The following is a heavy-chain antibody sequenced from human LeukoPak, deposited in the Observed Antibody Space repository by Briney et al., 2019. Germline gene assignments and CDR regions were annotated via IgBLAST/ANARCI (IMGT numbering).Heavy chain of an antibody. CDR2: ISGSSSTT. Sequence: PGGSLRLSCEGSGFTFSSHAMSWVRQAPGKGLEWVSVISGSSSTTYYADSVKGRFSISRDNSKNTLFLQMNSLRAEDSAVYFCARSTSPNGFISFYGIAVWGKGPRVSVSS. J-gene: IGHJ6*04. D-gene: IGHD2-8*01. V-gene: IGHV3-23*01. CDR3: ARSTSPNGFISFYGIAV. CDR1: GFTFSSHA.